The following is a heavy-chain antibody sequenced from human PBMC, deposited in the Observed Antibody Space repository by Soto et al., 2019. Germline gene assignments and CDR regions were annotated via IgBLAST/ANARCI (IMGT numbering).Heavy chain of an antibody. Sequence: QITLKESGPSLVKPTQTLTLTCACSGFSLSNSGEAVGWIRQPPGRALEFVAFIYWNDDKRYSPSLKNRLTITKDTSKNQMVLTMTDMDPVDTATYYGAHFMSTMTTGYFDPWGQGILVTVSS. D-gene: IGHD4-17*01. J-gene: IGHJ5*02. V-gene: IGHV2-5*01. CDR2: IYWNDDK. CDR3: AHFMSTMTTGYFDP. CDR1: GFSLSNSGEA.